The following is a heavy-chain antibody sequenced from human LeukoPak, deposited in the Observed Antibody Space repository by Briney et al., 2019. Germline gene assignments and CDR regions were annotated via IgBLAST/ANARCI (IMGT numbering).Heavy chain of an antibody. D-gene: IGHD3-22*01. CDR3: ARRYYYDSSGYHSLGY. Sequence: GASVKVSCKASGYTITGYYMHWVRQAPGQGLEWMGWINPNSGGTNYAQKFQGRVTMTRDTSISTAYMELSRLRSDDTAVYYCARRYYYDSSGYHSLGYWGQGTLVTVSS. CDR2: INPNSGGT. J-gene: IGHJ4*02. CDR1: GYTITGYY. V-gene: IGHV1-2*02.